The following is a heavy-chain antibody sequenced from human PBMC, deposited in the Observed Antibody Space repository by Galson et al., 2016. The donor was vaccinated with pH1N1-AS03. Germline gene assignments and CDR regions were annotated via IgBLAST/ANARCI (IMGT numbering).Heavy chain of an antibody. J-gene: IGHJ3*01. CDR2: TSYDERSK. CDR3: AREGESSGDAGIFDL. V-gene: IGHV3-30*03. CDR1: GFSFNSV. Sequence: SLRLSYAAFGFSFNSVMHWVRQAPGKGLEWVALTSYDERSKIYPDSVKGRFTISRDNSRNTLYLQMNSLRVEDTAVYYCAREGESSGDAGIFDLWGQGTMVTVSS. D-gene: IGHD2-15*01.